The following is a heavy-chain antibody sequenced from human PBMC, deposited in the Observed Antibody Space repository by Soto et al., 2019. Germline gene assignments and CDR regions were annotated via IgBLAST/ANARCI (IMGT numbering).Heavy chain of an antibody. Sequence: ASVKVSCKASGYTFTSYYMHWVRQAPGQGLEWMGIINPSGGSTSYAQKFQGRVTMTRDTSTSTVYMELSSLRSEDTAVYNCARDSAPQLVSYYYYYGMDVWGQGTTATVSS. CDR3: ARDSAPQLVSYYYYYGMDV. V-gene: IGHV1-46*01. D-gene: IGHD6-6*01. CDR2: INPSGGST. J-gene: IGHJ6*02. CDR1: GYTFTSYY.